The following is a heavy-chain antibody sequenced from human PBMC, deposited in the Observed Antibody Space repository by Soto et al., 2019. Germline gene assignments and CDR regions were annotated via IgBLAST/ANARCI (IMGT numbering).Heavy chain of an antibody. Sequence: QVQLVESGGGVVQPGRSLRLSCAASGFTFSSYGMYWVRQAPGKGLEWVAVIWYDGSNEYYADSVKGRFTISRDNSKNTLYLKMNSLRAEETAVYYCARDGWGILGVTGDDYWGQGTLVTVSS. J-gene: IGHJ4*02. V-gene: IGHV3-33*01. CDR3: ARDGWGILGVTGDDY. CDR1: GFTFSSYG. CDR2: IWYDGSNE. D-gene: IGHD1-26*01.